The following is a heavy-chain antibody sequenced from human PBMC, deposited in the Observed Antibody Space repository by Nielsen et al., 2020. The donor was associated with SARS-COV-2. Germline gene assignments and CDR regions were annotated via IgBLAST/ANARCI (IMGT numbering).Heavy chain of an antibody. CDR1: GFTFSSYE. J-gene: IGHJ4*02. Sequence: GGSLRLSCAASGFTFSSYEMNWVRQAPGKGLEWVSYISSSGTTKYYADSVKGRFTISRDNAKNSLYLQMNSLRAEDTAVYYCAKDIGYGIWSAYSYYFDYWGQGTLVTVSS. CDR3: AKDIGYGIWSAYSYYFDY. V-gene: IGHV3-48*03. D-gene: IGHD3-3*01. CDR2: ISSSGTTK.